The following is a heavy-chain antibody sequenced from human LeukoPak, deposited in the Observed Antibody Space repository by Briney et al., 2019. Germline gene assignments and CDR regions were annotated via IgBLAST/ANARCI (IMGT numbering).Heavy chain of an antibody. CDR2: INHSGST. Sequence: PSETLSLTCAVYGGSFSGYYWSWIRQPPGKGLEWIGEINHSGSTNYNPSLKSRVTISVDTSKNQFSLKLSSVTAADTAVYYCARGQVLRYFDWPADYFD. D-gene: IGHD3-9*01. CDR1: GGSFSGYY. J-gene: IGHJ4*01. CDR3: ARGQVLRYFDWPADYFD. V-gene: IGHV4-34*01.